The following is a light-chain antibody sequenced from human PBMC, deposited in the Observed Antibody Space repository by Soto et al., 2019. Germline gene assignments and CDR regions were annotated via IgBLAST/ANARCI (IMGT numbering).Light chain of an antibody. J-gene: IGKJ4*02. Sequence: DIQMTQSPSTLSASVGDRVTITCRASQSISTWLAWDQQKPGKAPKLLIYKASSLEGGVPSRFSGSGSGTEFNITISSLQPDDFASYYCQQYNTYPLTCGGGTAVEIK. CDR2: KAS. V-gene: IGKV1-5*03. CDR1: QSISTW. CDR3: QQYNTYPLT.